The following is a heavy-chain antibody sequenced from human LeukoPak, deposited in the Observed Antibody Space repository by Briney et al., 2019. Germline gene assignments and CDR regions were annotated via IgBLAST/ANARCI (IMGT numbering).Heavy chain of an antibody. CDR2: INPNSGGT. CDR1: GYTFTSYY. CDR3: ARWYYDYVWGSYPFDY. V-gene: IGHV1-2*02. D-gene: IGHD3-16*02. J-gene: IGHJ4*02. Sequence: ASVKVSCKASGYTFTSYYMHWVRQAPGQGLEWMGWINPNSGGTNYAQKFQGRVTMTRDTSISTAYMELSRLRSDDTAVYYCARWYYDYVWGSYPFDYWGQGTLVTVSS.